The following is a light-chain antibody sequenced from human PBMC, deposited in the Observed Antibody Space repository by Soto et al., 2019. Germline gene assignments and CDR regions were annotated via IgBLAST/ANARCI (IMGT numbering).Light chain of an antibody. CDR1: TSDVGGYNY. CDR3: CSYAGSYSFYV. CDR2: DVY. J-gene: IGLJ1*01. V-gene: IGLV2-11*01. Sequence: QSALTQPRSVSGSPGQSVTISCTGTTSDVGGYNYVSWYQQHPGKAPKLIVYDVYTRPSGVPDRFSGSKSGNTASLTISGLQAEDEAVYYCCSYAGSYSFYVFGSGTKLTVL.